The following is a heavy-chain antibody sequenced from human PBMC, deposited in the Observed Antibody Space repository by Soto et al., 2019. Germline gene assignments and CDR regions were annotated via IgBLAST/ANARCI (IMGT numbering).Heavy chain of an antibody. CDR2: ISGSGTTA. D-gene: IGHD6-19*01. V-gene: IGHV3-23*01. Sequence: GGSLRLSCAVSGFPVSSSYAMSWVRQAPGKGLEWVSAISGSGTTAYYADSVKGRFTFSRDNSKKTMYLQMNSLRAEDTAVYYCAKTTDGWFSAFEIWGQGTMVTVSS. CDR1: GFPVSSSYA. CDR3: AKTTDGWFSAFEI. J-gene: IGHJ3*02.